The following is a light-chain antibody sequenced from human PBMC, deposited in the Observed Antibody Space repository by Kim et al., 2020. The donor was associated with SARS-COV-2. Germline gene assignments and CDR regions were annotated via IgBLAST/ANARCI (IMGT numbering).Light chain of an antibody. J-gene: IGKJ1*01. V-gene: IGKV3-11*01. CDR2: DAS. CDR3: QQRTNWSWT. CDR1: QSIGSY. Sequence: LSPGDIATLSCRASQSIGSYLAWYQQKPGQAPRLLISDASKRATGIPARFCGSGSGTDFTLTISSLEPADLAVYYCQQRTNWSWTFGQGTKVDIK.